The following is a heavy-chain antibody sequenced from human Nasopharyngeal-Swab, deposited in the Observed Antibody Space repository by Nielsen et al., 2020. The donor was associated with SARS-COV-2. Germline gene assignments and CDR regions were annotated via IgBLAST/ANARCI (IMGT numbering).Heavy chain of an antibody. D-gene: IGHD2-15*01. Sequence: SETLSLTCAVSGGSISSSNWWSWVRQPPGKGLEWIGEIYHSGSTNYNPSLKSRVTISVDKSKNQFSLKLSSVAAADTAVYYCAQTTYSGYFDYWGQGTLVTVSS. CDR3: AQTTYSGYFDY. CDR1: GGSISSSNW. CDR2: IYHSGST. V-gene: IGHV4-4*02. J-gene: IGHJ4*02.